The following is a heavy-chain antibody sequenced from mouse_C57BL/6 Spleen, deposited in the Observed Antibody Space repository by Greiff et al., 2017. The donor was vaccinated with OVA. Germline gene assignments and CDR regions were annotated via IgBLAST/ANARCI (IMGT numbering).Heavy chain of an antibody. J-gene: IGHJ2*01. D-gene: IGHD1-1*01. Sequence: QVQLKESGAELVKPGASVKISCKASGYAFSSYWMNWVKQRPGKGLEWIGQIYPGDGDTNYNGKFKGKATLTADKSSSTAYMQLSSLTSEDSAVYFCATFYYYYFDYWGQGTTLTVSS. CDR2: IYPGDGDT. CDR1: GYAFSSYW. CDR3: ATFYYYYFDY. V-gene: IGHV1-80*01.